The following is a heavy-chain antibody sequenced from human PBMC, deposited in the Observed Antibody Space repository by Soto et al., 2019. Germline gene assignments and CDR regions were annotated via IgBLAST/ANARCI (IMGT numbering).Heavy chain of an antibody. CDR1: GYTFTSYG. D-gene: IGHD6-13*01. J-gene: IGHJ5*02. CDR2: INAANGDT. CDR3: VRRHVSATGIDWFEP. Sequence: ASGEASFNASGYTFTSYGIHWVRQAPRQRLEWMGWINAANGDTKYSPKFQGRVTITRDTCSSTAYMELSSLRSEDTAVYYCVRRHVSATGIDWFEPWGQGTLVTVCS. V-gene: IGHV1-3*01.